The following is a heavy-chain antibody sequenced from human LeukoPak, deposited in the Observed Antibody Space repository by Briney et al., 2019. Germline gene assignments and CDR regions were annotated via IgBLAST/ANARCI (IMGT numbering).Heavy chain of an antibody. CDR2: IDPSDSYT. D-gene: IGHD2-21*02. CDR3: ARSWVTGYGTVLDY. Sequence: GASLQISCKGSGSRFTSYWISWVRQMPGKGLEWMGRIDPSDSYTNYSPSFQGHVTISADKSISTAYLQWSRLKASDTAMYYCARSWVTGYGTVLDYWGQGTLVTVSS. CDR1: GSRFTSYW. J-gene: IGHJ4*02. V-gene: IGHV5-10-1*01.